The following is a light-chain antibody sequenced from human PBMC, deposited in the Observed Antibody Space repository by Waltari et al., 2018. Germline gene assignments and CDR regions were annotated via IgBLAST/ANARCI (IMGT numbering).Light chain of an antibody. CDR3: QQFNTYPWT. CDR1: QGFSSY. V-gene: IGKV1-9*01. J-gene: IGKJ1*01. CDR2: GAS. Sequence: DIQLTQSPSFLSASVGDRVIITCRANQGFSSYLGWYQHKTGKAPSLLIYGASNLGRGVPSRFSGSGSGTEFTLPISSLQPEDFATYYCQQFNTYPWTFGQGTKVEI.